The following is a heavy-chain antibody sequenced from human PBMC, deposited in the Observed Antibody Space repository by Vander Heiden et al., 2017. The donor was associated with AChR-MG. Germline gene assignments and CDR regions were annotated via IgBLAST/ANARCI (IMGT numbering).Heavy chain of an antibody. D-gene: IGHD3-3*01. Sequence: QVQLQESGPGLVKPSETLSLTCPVPGCSISSYYWSWIRQPPGKGLEWIGYIYYSGSTNYNPSLKSRVTISVDTSKNQFSLKLSSVTAADTAVYYCARELEDHRFSFDPWGQGTLVTVSS. CDR1: GCSISSYY. CDR2: IYYSGST. CDR3: ARELEDHRFSFDP. J-gene: IGHJ5*02. V-gene: IGHV4-59*01.